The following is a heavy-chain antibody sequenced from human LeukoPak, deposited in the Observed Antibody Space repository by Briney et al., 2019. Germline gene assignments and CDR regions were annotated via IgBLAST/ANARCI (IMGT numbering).Heavy chain of an antibody. Sequence: GGSLRLSCAASGFTFSSYAMHWVRQAPGKGLEWVAVISYDGSNKYYADSVKGRFTISRDNSKNTLYLQMNSLRAEDTAVYYCARGDYCSGGSCELGDNFDYWGHGTLVTVSS. CDR2: ISYDGSNK. V-gene: IGHV3-30*04. CDR1: GFTFSSYA. CDR3: ARGDYCSGGSCELGDNFDY. D-gene: IGHD2-15*01. J-gene: IGHJ4*01.